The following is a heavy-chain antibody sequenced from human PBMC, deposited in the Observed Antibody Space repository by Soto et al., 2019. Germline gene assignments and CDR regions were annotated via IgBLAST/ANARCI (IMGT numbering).Heavy chain of an antibody. V-gene: IGHV4-39*01. J-gene: IGHJ5*02. Sequence: PSETLSLTCTVSGRSISSSIYSWGWLRQAPGKGLEWIGSIYYSGITCYSHYSGSTHYTPYLKSRVTISADTSKNQLSLKLSSVTHADMAAFYFAVTKFRATGSNCFDPRGQGTLVTVS. D-gene: IGHD2-15*01. CDR1: GRSISSSIYS. CDR3: AVTKFRATGSNCFDP. CDR2: IYYSGITCYSHYSGST.